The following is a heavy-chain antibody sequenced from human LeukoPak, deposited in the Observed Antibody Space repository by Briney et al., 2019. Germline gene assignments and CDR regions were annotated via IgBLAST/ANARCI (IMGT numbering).Heavy chain of an antibody. Sequence: GGSLRLSCAASGFTLSSYAMSWVRQAPGKGLEWVANIKQDGSEKYYVDSVKGRFTISRDNAKNSLYLQMNSLRAEDTAVYYCAKDLHYESADYWGQGTLVTVSS. J-gene: IGHJ4*02. CDR1: GFTLSSYA. CDR3: AKDLHYESADY. CDR2: IKQDGSEK. V-gene: IGHV3-7*01. D-gene: IGHD3-22*01.